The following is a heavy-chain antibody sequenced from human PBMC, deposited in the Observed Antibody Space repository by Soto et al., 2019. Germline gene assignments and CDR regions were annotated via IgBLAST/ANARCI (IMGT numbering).Heavy chain of an antibody. V-gene: IGHV4-31*03. CDR2: IYYSGST. CDR3: ARVGDYGDYVRYFDY. CDR1: GGSISSGGYY. Sequence: QVQLQESGPGLVKPSQTLSLTCTVSGGSISSGGYYWSWIRQHPGKGLEWIGYIYYSGSTYYNPSLKSRVTISVDTSKNQFSLKLSSVTAVDTAVYYCARVGDYGDYVRYFDYWGQGTLVTVSS. D-gene: IGHD4-17*01. J-gene: IGHJ4*02.